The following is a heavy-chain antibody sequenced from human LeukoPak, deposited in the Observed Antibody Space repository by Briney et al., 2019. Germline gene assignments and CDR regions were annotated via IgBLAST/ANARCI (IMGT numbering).Heavy chain of an antibody. CDR1: GFTFSSYA. J-gene: IGHJ4*02. Sequence: PGGSLRLSCAASGFTFSSYAMHWVRQAPGKGLEWVAVISYDGSNKYYADSVKGRFTISRDNSKNTLYLQMNSLRAEDTAVYYCARDLILGRDGYNYGSGPDYWGQGTLVTVSS. CDR2: ISYDGSNK. V-gene: IGHV3-30*04. D-gene: IGHD5-24*01. CDR3: ARDLILGRDGYNYGSGPDY.